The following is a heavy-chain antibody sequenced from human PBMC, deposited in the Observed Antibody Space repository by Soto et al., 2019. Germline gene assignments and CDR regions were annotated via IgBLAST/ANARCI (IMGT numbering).Heavy chain of an antibody. CDR2: IYYSGST. Sequence: SETLSLTCTVSGGSVSSGSYYWSWIRQPPGKGLEWIGYIYYSGSTNYNPSLKSRVTISVDTSKNQFSLKLSSVTAADTAVYYCARDDFGMDVWGQGTTVTVSS. CDR3: ARDDFGMDV. J-gene: IGHJ6*02. CDR1: GGSVSSGSYY. V-gene: IGHV4-61*01.